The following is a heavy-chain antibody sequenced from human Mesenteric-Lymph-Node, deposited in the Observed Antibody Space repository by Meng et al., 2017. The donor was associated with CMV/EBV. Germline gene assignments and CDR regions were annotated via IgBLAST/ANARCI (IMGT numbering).Heavy chain of an antibody. CDR3: AREGYCTGGNCFPAYYHGMDV. CDR2: INWDGGST. Sequence: GESLKISCAASGFIFDDYGMTWVRQAPGKGLEWVSGINWDGGSTDYADSVKGRFTISRDNAKNSLFLQMNSLRAEDTAVYYCAREGYCTGGNCFPAYYHGMDVWGQGTTVTVSS. D-gene: IGHD2-8*02. V-gene: IGHV3-20*04. J-gene: IGHJ6*02. CDR1: GFIFDDYG.